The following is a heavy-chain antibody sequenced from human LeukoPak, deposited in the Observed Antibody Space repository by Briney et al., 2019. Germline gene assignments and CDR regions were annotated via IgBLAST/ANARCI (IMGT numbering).Heavy chain of an antibody. V-gene: IGHV4-59*08. D-gene: IGHD1-26*01. J-gene: IGHJ4*02. Sequence: KSSETLSLTCTVSGGSISSYYWSWIRQPPGKGLEWIGYIYYSGSTNYNPSLKSRVTISVDTSKNQFSLKLSSVTAADTAVYYCARHGGSYSFDYWGQGTLVTVSS. CDR1: GGSISSYY. CDR2: IYYSGST. CDR3: ARHGGSYSFDY.